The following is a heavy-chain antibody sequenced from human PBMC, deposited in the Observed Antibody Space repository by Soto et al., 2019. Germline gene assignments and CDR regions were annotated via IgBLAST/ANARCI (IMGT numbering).Heavy chain of an antibody. Sequence: GGSLRLSCAASGFTFSTFAMSWVRQAPGKGLEWVSTITGSGGSTFYADSVKGRFTISRDNSKNTLYLQVSSLRAEDTAVYFCAKDHGYCSSTSCPWYFDYWGQGTLVNVSS. V-gene: IGHV3-23*01. J-gene: IGHJ4*02. CDR3: AKDHGYCSSTSCPWYFDY. D-gene: IGHD2-2*01. CDR1: GFTFSTFA. CDR2: ITGSGGST.